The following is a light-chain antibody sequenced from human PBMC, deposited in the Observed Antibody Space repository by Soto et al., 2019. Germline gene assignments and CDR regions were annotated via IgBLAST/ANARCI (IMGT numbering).Light chain of an antibody. CDR3: QQYDNLLPLT. Sequence: IQMTQSPSSLSASVGDRVTITCQASQDISKNLNWYQQKPGKAPKLLIYDASSLQTGVPSRFSASGSATHFASTISCLQPEDVATYYCQQYDNLLPLTFGQGTRLEIK. J-gene: IGKJ5*01. V-gene: IGKV1-33*01. CDR2: DAS. CDR1: QDISKN.